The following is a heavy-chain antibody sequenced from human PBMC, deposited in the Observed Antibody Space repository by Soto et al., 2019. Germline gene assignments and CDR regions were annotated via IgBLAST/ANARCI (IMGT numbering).Heavy chain of an antibody. J-gene: IGHJ6*03. CDR2: ISGSGGST. CDR3: AKDGNSGYGYYYYYYYMDV. V-gene: IGHV3-23*01. Sequence: VQLQQWGAGLLKPSETLSLTCAVYGGSFSGYYWSWIRQAPGKGLEWVSAISGSGGSTYYADSVKGRFTNSRDNSKNTLYLQMNSLRAEDTAVYYCAKDGNSGYGYYYYYYYMDVWGKGTTVTVSS. CDR1: GGSFSGYY. D-gene: IGHD5-12*01.